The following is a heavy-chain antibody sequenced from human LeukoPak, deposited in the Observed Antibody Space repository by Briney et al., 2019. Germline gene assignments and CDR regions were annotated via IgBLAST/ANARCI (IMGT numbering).Heavy chain of an antibody. CDR1: GFSFSSNY. CDR3: GRDQTVPAVDAFDI. CDR2: INSGGST. Sequence: AESLTLSCAAYGFSFSSNYLSWVRQAPGKGLEWVGVINSGGSTNYTASVKGRFTISIDNSKNTMYLQMNRLRAEDTAVYYCGRDQTVPAVDAFDIWGQGTMVTVSS. V-gene: IGHV3-53*01. D-gene: IGHD1-1*01. J-gene: IGHJ3*02.